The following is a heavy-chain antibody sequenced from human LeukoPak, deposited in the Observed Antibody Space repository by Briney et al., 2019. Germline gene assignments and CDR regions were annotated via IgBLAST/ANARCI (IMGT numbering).Heavy chain of an antibody. Sequence: SQTLSLTCTVSGGSISSGDYYWSWIRQPPGKGLEWIGYIYYSGSTYYNPPLKSRVTISVDTSKNQFSLKLSSVTAADTAVYYCARDGYYYYGMDVWGKGTTVTVSS. CDR2: IYYSGST. CDR3: ARDGYYYYGMDV. CDR1: GGSISSGDYY. J-gene: IGHJ6*04. V-gene: IGHV4-30-4*01.